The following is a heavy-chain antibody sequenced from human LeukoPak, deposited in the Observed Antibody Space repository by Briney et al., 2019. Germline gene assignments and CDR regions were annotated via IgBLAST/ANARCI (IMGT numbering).Heavy chain of an antibody. Sequence: ASVKVSCKASGYNFGDFYIHWVRQAPGQGLEWMGWINPNSGGTNYAQKFQGRVTMTRDTSISTAYMELSRLRSDDTAVYYCARDREGYNIFDYWGQGTLVTVSS. CDR2: INPNSGGT. CDR3: ARDREGYNIFDY. CDR1: GYNFGDFY. D-gene: IGHD5-24*01. J-gene: IGHJ4*02. V-gene: IGHV1-2*02.